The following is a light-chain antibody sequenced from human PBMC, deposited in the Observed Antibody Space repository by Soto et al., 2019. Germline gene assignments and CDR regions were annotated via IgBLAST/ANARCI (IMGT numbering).Light chain of an antibody. CDR1: NSNIGNNY. V-gene: IGLV1-51*01. CDR2: DNS. CDR3: ATWDTSLSTGWV. J-gene: IGLJ3*02. Sequence: QAVVTQPPSVSAAPGQKVTIACSGGNSNIGNNYVSWYRQFPGTAPKLLIYDNSKRPSGIPDRFSGSKSGTSATLGITGLQTGDEADYFCATWDTSLSTGWVFGGGTKLTVL.